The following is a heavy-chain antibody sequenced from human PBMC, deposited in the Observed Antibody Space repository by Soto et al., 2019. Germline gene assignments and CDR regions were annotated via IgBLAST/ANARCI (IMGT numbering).Heavy chain of an antibody. J-gene: IGHJ3*02. CDR3: VRDLSLPGAFDI. V-gene: IGHV1-3*01. CDR2: INAGNGNT. CDR1: GYTFTSYP. Sequence: ASVNVSCKSSGYTFTSYPIHWVRGAPGQRLEWMGWINAGNGNTKYSQKFQGRVTITRDTSASTAYMELSSLRSEDTAVYYCVRDLSLPGAFDIWGQGTMVTVSS. D-gene: IGHD2-15*01.